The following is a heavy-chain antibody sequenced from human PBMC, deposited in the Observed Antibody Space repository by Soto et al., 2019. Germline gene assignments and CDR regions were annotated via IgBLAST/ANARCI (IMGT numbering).Heavy chain of an antibody. Sequence: QVQLQESGPGLVKPSETLSLTCTVSGGSISSYYWSWIRQPPGKGLEWIGYIYYSGSTNYNPSLKSRVTTSVDTSKNQFSLKLSSVTAADTAVYYCARVAGEWLLRHYYYYMDVWGKGTTVTVSS. D-gene: IGHD5-12*01. CDR3: ARVAGEWLLRHYYYYMDV. CDR1: GGSISSYY. CDR2: IYYSGST. V-gene: IGHV4-59*01. J-gene: IGHJ6*03.